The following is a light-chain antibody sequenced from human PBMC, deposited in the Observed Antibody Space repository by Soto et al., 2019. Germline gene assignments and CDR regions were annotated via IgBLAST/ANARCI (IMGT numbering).Light chain of an antibody. CDR1: QSLSNTY. J-gene: IGKJ2*02. CDR3: QQYGRSPCT. Sequence: EIVLTQSPGTLSWSPGEGATLSCRASQSLSNTYLAWYQQKPGQAPRLLIYAVSSRATGIPDRFSGSGSGTDFTRNISRLEPEYFAVYYCQQYGRSPCTFGQGTKEEIK. V-gene: IGKV3-20*01. CDR2: AVS.